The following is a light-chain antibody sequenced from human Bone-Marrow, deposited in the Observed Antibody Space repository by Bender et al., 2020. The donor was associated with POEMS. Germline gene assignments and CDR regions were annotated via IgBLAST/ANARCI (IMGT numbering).Light chain of an antibody. CDR1: SGHKTFA. V-gene: IGLV4-69*01. CDR3: QTWATGIDWV. J-gene: IGLJ3*02. Sequence: QVVLTQSPSASASLGASVKLTCTLISGHKTFAIAWHQQRAEKGPRFLMRVNSDGNYIKGNGIPDRFSGSSSGTERYLIISSLQSEDEADYYCQTWATGIDWVFGGGTKLTVL. CDR2: VNSDGNY.